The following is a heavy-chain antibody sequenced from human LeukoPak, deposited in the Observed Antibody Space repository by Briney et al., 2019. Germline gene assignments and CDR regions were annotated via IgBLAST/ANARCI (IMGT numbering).Heavy chain of an antibody. Sequence: SETLSLTCTVSGDSISSGDYYWSWIRQPAGKGLEWIGRISSSGSTNYNPSLKSRVTISVDTSKNQFSLKLRSVTAADTAVYYCGRVTGYMIKDYFDYWGQGTLVTVSS. CDR3: GRVTGYMIKDYFDY. CDR1: GDSISSGDYY. V-gene: IGHV4-61*02. J-gene: IGHJ4*02. CDR2: ISSSGST. D-gene: IGHD3-22*01.